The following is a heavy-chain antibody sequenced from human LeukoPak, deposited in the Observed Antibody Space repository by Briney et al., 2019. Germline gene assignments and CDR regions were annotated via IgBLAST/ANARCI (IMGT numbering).Heavy chain of an antibody. J-gene: IGHJ4*02. CDR2: ISGSGGST. D-gene: IGHD6-13*01. CDR1: GFTFSNYA. CDR3: AKELWQQLAPFDY. V-gene: IGHV3-23*01. Sequence: GGSLRLSCAASGFTFSNYAMSWVRQPAGKGLEWVSAISGSGGSTYYADSVKGRFTISRDNSKNTLYLQMNSLRAEDTAVYYCAKELWQQLAPFDYWGQGTLVTVSS.